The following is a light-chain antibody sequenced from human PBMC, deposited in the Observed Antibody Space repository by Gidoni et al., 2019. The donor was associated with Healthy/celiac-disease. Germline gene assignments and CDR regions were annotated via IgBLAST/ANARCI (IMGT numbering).Light chain of an antibody. Sequence: EIVMTQSPATLSVSPGERATLSCRASQSIRSSLAWYQQKPGQAPRLLSYGASTRATGIPAKFSGSGSGTEFTLTISSLQSEDFAVYYCQQYNIWPPWTFGQETKVEIK. CDR2: GAS. CDR1: QSIRSS. V-gene: IGKV3-15*01. CDR3: QQYNIWPPWT. J-gene: IGKJ1*01.